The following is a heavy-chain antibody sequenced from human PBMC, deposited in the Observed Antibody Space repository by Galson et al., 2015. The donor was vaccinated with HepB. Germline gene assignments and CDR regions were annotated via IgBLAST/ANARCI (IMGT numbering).Heavy chain of an antibody. CDR3: ARRLTSVGKGFDS. D-gene: IGHD6-13*01. V-gene: IGHV3-21*01. CDR2: ISSSSVYI. CDR1: GFTFSSYS. Sequence: SLRLSCAASGFTFSSYSMNWVRQAPGKGLEWDSSISSSSVYIYYADSVKGRVTISRDNANNALFLQMNNLTIDDTALYYCARRLTSVGKGFDSWGQGAGVTVSS. J-gene: IGHJ4*02.